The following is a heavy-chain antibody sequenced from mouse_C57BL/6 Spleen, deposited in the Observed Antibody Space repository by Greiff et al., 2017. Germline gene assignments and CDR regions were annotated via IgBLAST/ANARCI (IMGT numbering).Heavy chain of an antibody. Sequence: VQVVESGAELVKPGASVKMSCKASGYTFTSYWITWVKQRPGQGLEWIGDIYPGSGSTNYNEKFKSKATLTVDTSSSTAYMQLSSLTSEDSAVYYCAREGRRGYFDYWGQGTTLTVSS. CDR1: GYTFTSYW. D-gene: IGHD2-14*01. J-gene: IGHJ2*01. V-gene: IGHV1-55*01. CDR3: AREGRRGYFDY. CDR2: IYPGSGST.